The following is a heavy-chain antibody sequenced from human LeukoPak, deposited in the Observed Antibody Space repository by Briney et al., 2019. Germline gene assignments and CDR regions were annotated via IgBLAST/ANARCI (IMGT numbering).Heavy chain of an antibody. J-gene: IGHJ4*02. V-gene: IGHV3-66*01. Sequence: GGSLRLSCAASGFTVSSNYMSWVRQAPGKGLEWVSVIYSGGSTYYADSVKGRFTISRDNSKNTLYLQMNSLRAEDTAVYYCARDXWGYCSGLTNYWGQGTLVTVSS. CDR2: IYSGGST. CDR3: ARDXWGYCSGLTNY. D-gene: IGHD2-15*01. CDR1: GFTVSSNY.